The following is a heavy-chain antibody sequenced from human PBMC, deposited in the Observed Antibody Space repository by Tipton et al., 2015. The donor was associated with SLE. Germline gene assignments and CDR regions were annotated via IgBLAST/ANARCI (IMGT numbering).Heavy chain of an antibody. CDR1: RFTFSSYG. V-gene: IGHV3-33*06. CDR2: IWYDGSNK. CDR3: AKEADI. Sequence: RSLRLSCAASRFTFSSYGMHWVRQAPGKGLEWVAVIWYDGSNKYYADSVKGRFTISRDNSKNTLYLQMNSLRAGDTAVYYCAKEADIWGQGTMVTVSS. J-gene: IGHJ3*02.